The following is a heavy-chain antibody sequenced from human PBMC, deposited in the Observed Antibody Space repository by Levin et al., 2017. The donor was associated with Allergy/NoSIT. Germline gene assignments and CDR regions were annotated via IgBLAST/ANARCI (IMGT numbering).Heavy chain of an antibody. J-gene: IGHJ2*01. V-gene: IGHV4-61*01. D-gene: IGHD6-13*01. CDR2: IYYSGST. Sequence: SETLSLTCTVSGGSVSSGSYYWSWIRQPPGKGLEWIGYIYYSGSTNYNPSLKSRVTISVDTSKNQFSLKLSSVTAADTAVYYCARRVHSSSWAPPWYFDLWGRGTLVTVSS. CDR1: GGSVSSGSYY. CDR3: ARRVHSSSWAPPWYFDL.